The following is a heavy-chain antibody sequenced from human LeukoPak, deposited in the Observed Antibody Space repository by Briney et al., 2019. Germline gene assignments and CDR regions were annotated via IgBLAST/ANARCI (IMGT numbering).Heavy chain of an antibody. D-gene: IGHD5-18*01. CDR3: ARERVVDTAMVIDY. J-gene: IGHJ4*02. CDR1: GFTFNSYA. V-gene: IGHV3-33*08. Sequence: GGSLRLSCAASGFTFNSYAMHWVRQAPGKGLEWVAVIWYDGSNKYYADSVKGRFTISRDNSKNTLYLQMNSLRAEDTAVYYCARERVVDTAMVIDYWGQGTLVTVSS. CDR2: IWYDGSNK.